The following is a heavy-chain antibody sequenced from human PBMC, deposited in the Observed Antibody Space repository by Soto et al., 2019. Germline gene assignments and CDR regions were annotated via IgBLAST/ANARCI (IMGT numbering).Heavy chain of an antibody. Sequence: SETLSLTCTVSGGSISSYYWSWIRQPPGKGLEWIGYIYSSGSTTYNPSLKSRVTMSVDTSKNQFSLKLSSVAAADTAVYYCARLQTRCSGGSCYSSTEFDYWGQGTLVTVSS. CDR3: ARLQTRCSGGSCYSSTEFDY. J-gene: IGHJ4*02. CDR2: IYSSGST. V-gene: IGHV4-59*01. D-gene: IGHD2-15*01. CDR1: GGSISSYY.